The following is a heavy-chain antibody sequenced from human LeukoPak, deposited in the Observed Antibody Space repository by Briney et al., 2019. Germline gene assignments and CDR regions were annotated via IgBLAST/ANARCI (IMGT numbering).Heavy chain of an antibody. CDR1: GFTFSSYA. CDR3: ARGADTGYSSDS. J-gene: IGHJ5*02. CDR2: ISGSGDTT. Sequence: GGSLRLSCAASGFTFSSYAMNWVRQAPGKGLEWVSVISGSGDTTYYADSVKGRFTISRDNSKNTLSLQMNSLRAEDTAVYYCARGADTGYSSDSWGQGTLVTVSS. D-gene: IGHD6-19*01. V-gene: IGHV3-23*01.